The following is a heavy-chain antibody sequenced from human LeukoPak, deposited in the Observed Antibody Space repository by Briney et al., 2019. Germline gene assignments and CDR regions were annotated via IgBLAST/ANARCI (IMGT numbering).Heavy chain of an antibody. J-gene: IGHJ6*03. Sequence: ASVKVSCKASGYTFTSYGISWVRQAPGQGLEWMGIINPSGGSTSYAQKFQGRVTMTRDMSTSTVYMEVSSLRSEDTAVYYCARSFGASQQYSSSWYYYYMDVWGKGTTVTVSS. CDR2: INPSGGST. V-gene: IGHV1-46*01. CDR1: GYTFTSYG. D-gene: IGHD6-13*01. CDR3: ARSFGASQQYSSSWYYYYMDV.